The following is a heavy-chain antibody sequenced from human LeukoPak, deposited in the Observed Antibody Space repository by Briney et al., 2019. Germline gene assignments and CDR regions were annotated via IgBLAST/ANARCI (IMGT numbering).Heavy chain of an antibody. CDR2: ISYDGSNK. Sequence: GGPPRLSCAASGFTFSSYGMHWVRQAPGKGLEWVAVISYDGSNKYYADSVKGRFTISRDNSKNTLYLQMNSLRAEDTAVYYCAKDLNSSGAFDYWGQGTLVTVSS. D-gene: IGHD6-19*01. CDR3: AKDLNSSGAFDY. V-gene: IGHV3-30*18. J-gene: IGHJ4*02. CDR1: GFTFSSYG.